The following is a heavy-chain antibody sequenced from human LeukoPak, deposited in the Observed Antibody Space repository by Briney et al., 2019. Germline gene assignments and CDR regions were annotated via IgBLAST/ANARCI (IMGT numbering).Heavy chain of an antibody. CDR3: ARDRGYYAFDI. J-gene: IGHJ3*02. CDR2: IYYSGST. V-gene: IGHV4-28*03. Sequence: SETLSLTCAVSGYSISSSNWWGWVRPPPGKGLEWSGYIYYSGSTYYNPSLKSRVTMSLDTSKNQFSLKLRSVRAVDTAVYYCARDRGYYAFDIWGEGTMVTVS. CDR1: GYSISSSNW. D-gene: IGHD5-18*01.